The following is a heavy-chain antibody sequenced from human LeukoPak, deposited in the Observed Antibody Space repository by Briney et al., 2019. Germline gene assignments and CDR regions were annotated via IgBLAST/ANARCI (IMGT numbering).Heavy chain of an antibody. CDR3: ARDSLYYINV. CDR1: GFTFSSYS. Sequence: GGSLRLSCAASGFTFSSYSMNWVRQAPGKGLEWVSSISSSSSYIYYADSVRGRFTISRDNAKNSLYLEMNSLRAEDTAVYYCARDSLYYINVWGKGTTVTVSS. J-gene: IGHJ6*03. CDR2: ISSSSSYI. D-gene: IGHD4-11*01. V-gene: IGHV3-21*01.